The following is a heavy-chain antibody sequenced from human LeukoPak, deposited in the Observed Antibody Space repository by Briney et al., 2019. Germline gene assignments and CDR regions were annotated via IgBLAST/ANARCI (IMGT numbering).Heavy chain of an antibody. V-gene: IGHV4-59*01. D-gene: IGHD4-23*01. CDR3: ARGLRWPVPYFDY. CDR2: IYYSGST. CDR1: GGSISSYY. J-gene: IGHJ4*02. Sequence: PSETLSLTCTVSGGSISSYYWSWIRQPTGKGLEWIGYIYYSGSTNYNPSLKSRVTISVDTSKNQFSLKLSSVTAADTAVYYCARGLRWPVPYFDYGGQGTLVTVSS.